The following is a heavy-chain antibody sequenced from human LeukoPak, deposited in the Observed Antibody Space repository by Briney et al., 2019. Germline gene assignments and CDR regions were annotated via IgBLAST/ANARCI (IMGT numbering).Heavy chain of an antibody. CDR2: IYTSGST. J-gene: IGHJ5*02. Sequence: SETLSLTCTVSGGSISNYYWSWIRQPAGKGLEWIGRIYTSGSTNYNPSLKSRVTMSVDTSKNQFSLKLSSVTAADTAVYYCAREAGYQLLFYWFDPWGQGTLVTVSS. CDR3: AREAGYQLLFYWFDP. D-gene: IGHD2-2*01. CDR1: GGSISNYY. V-gene: IGHV4-4*07.